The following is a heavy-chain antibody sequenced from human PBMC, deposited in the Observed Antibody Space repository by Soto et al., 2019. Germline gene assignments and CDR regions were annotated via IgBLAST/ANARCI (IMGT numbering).Heavy chain of an antibody. Sequence: QVTLKESGPVLVKPTETLTLTCAVSGFSPRDSKVGVSWIRQPPGKALEWLAHIFWNGEKSYSTSPERRLTISKEPSKGQVVLTMTNMYAVDTPTYFFAHVRPWEGGHWYDYWGRGTLVTVSS. CDR2: IFWNGEK. CDR3: AHVRPWEGGHWYDY. J-gene: IGHJ4*02. D-gene: IGHD1-26*01. CDR1: GFSPRDSKVG. V-gene: IGHV2-26*01.